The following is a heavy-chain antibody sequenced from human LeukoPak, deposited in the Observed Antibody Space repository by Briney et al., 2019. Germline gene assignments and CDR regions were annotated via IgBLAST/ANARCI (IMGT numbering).Heavy chain of an antibody. D-gene: IGHD6-6*01. CDR1: GCSFTSYW. Sequence: PGESLKISCKGSGCSFTSYWISWVRQMPGKGLEWMGRIDPSDSYTNYSPSFQGHVTISADKSISTAYLQWSSLKASDTAMYYCARGGHEYSSSSPFDYWGQGTLVTVSS. V-gene: IGHV5-10-1*01. J-gene: IGHJ4*02. CDR3: ARGGHEYSSSSPFDY. CDR2: IDPSDSYT.